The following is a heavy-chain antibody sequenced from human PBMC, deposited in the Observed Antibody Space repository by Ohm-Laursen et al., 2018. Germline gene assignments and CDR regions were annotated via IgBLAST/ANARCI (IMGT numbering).Heavy chain of an antibody. Sequence: GSLRLSCTASGFTFRTYSMNWVRQSPGKGLEWLSYIDASGGTIYYADSVKGRLTISRDNAKNSLYLQMSGLRGEDTAVYYCARGAPFYGGSDYWGRGTLVTVSS. CDR1: GFTFRTYS. J-gene: IGHJ4*02. V-gene: IGHV3-48*01. D-gene: IGHD4-17*01. CDR2: IDASGGTI. CDR3: ARGAPFYGGSDY.